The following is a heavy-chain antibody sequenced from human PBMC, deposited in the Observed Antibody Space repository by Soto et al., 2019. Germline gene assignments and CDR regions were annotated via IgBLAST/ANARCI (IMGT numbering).Heavy chain of an antibody. CDR1: GFIFSSYA. CDR2: FSGTTTST. CDR3: AKDRGYSSSSGFDY. V-gene: IGHV3-23*01. J-gene: IGHJ4*02. Sequence: GGSLRLSCAASGFIFSSYAMSWVRQAPGKGLEWVSAFSGTTTSTYYAASVKGRFTISRDNSKNTLYLQMNSLKAEDTAVYYCAKDRGYSSSSGFDYWGQGTLVTVSS. D-gene: IGHD6-6*01.